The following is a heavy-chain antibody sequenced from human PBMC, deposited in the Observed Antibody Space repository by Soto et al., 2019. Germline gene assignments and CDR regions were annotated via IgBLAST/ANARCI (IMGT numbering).Heavy chain of an antibody. Sequence: EVQLVESGGGLVRPGGSLRLSCAASGFTFSYYWMHWVRQAPGKGLVWVSRIHSDGSSTTYADFVKGRFIISRDNARNTGDLQMESVGVEDTAAYYCARGARGAFDLWGQGTVVTVSS. V-gene: IGHV3-74*01. CDR3: ARGARGAFDL. CDR2: IHSDGSST. J-gene: IGHJ3*01. CDR1: GFTFSYYW. D-gene: IGHD1-26*01.